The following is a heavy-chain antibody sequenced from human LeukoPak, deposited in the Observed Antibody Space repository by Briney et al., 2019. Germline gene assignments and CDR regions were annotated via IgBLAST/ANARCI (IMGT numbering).Heavy chain of an antibody. D-gene: IGHD3/OR15-3a*01. Sequence: SETLSLTCTVPGGSISPYYWTWIRQPPGKGLEWIGYVYYNGNTNYNPSLKSRITISVDTSKNQFSLRLKSVTAADTAVYYCARGPLSSRTTWTWFDPWGQGTLVTVSS. CDR1: GGSISPYY. J-gene: IGHJ5*02. CDR3: ARGPLSSRTTWTWFDP. CDR2: VYYNGNT. V-gene: IGHV4-59*01.